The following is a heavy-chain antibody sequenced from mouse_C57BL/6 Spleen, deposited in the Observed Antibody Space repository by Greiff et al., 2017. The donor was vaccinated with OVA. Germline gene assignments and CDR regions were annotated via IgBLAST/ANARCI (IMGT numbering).Heavy chain of an antibody. Sequence: VQGVESGAELVKPGASVKLSCKASGYTFTSYWMHWVKQRPGQGLEWIGMIHPNSGSTNYNEKFKSKATLTVDKSSSTAYMQLSSLTSEDSAVYYCARLGEVGDYWGQGTTLTVSS. CDR1: GYTFTSYW. CDR2: IHPNSGST. V-gene: IGHV1-64*01. J-gene: IGHJ2*01. CDR3: ARLGEVGDY. D-gene: IGHD1-1*01.